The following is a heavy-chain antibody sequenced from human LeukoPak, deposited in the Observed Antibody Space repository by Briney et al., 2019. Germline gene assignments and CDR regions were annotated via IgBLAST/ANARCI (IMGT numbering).Heavy chain of an antibody. Sequence: PGGSLRLSCAASGFNFDDYVMHWVRQAPGKGLEWVSLISGDGGSTYDADSVKGRFTISRDNSKNSLYLQMNSLRTEDTALYYCAKDIGTSGYYSHWGQGTLVTVSS. CDR1: GFNFDDYV. CDR2: ISGDGGST. J-gene: IGHJ4*02. V-gene: IGHV3-43*02. CDR3: AKDIGTSGYYSH. D-gene: IGHD3-22*01.